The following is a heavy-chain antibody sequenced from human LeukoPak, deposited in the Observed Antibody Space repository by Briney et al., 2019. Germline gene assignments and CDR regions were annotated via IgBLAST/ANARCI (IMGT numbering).Heavy chain of an antibody. CDR3: ARTESYNSAAYNPT. CDR2: IYNDGRT. Sequence: GGSLRLSRAASGFTVSHNYMSWVRQAPGKGLEWVSNIYNDGRTYYRDPVKGRFTISRDDSENTLYLQMNNLRAEDTAVYYCARTESYNSAAYNPTWGQGTLVTVSS. J-gene: IGHJ5*02. CDR1: GFTVSHNY. D-gene: IGHD2/OR15-2a*01. V-gene: IGHV3-66*01.